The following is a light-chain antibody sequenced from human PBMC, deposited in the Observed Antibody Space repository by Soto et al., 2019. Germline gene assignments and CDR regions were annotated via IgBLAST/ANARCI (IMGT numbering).Light chain of an antibody. Sequence: QSVLTQPPSVSGAPGQRVTISCTGSSSNIGAGYDVHWCQQLPGTAPKLLIYGNSNRPSGVPDRFSGSKSGTSASLAITGLQAEDEVDYYCQSYDSSLSGSVFGGGTNLTVL. CDR3: QSYDSSLSGSV. CDR2: GNS. V-gene: IGLV1-40*01. J-gene: IGLJ2*01. CDR1: SSNIGAGYD.